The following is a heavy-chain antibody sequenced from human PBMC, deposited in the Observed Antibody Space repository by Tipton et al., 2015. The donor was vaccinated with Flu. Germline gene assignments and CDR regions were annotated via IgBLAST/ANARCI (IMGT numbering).Heavy chain of an antibody. J-gene: IGHJ4*02. Sequence: QLVQSGAEVKKPGESLKISWIGWVRQMPGKGLEWMGIIYPADSDVRYSPSFQGRVTISAAKSISTAYLQWSSLRASDTAMYYCVRQRDGYNDFDYWGQGTLVTVSS. CDR3: VRQRDGYNDFDY. V-gene: IGHV5-51*01. D-gene: IGHD5-24*01. CDR2: IYPADSDV.